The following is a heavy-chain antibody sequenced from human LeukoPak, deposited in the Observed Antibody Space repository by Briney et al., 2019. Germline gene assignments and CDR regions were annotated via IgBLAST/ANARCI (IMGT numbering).Heavy chain of an antibody. CDR3: AKLNYGQFDY. Sequence: PGGSLRLPCAASGFTFSSYAMSWVRQAPGKGLEWASSISGSDGSTYYADSVKGRFTISRDNSKNTLYLQINSLRAEDTAVYYCAKLNYGQFDYWGQGTLVTVSS. CDR1: GFTFSSYA. D-gene: IGHD3-10*01. V-gene: IGHV3-23*01. CDR2: ISGSDGST. J-gene: IGHJ4*02.